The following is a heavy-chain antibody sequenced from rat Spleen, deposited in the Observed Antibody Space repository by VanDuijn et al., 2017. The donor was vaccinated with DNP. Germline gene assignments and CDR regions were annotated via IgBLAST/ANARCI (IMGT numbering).Heavy chain of an antibody. CDR3: ARRDTFYYFDY. J-gene: IGHJ2*01. CDR2: ITTGGGYT. V-gene: IGHV5S11*01. Sequence: EVQLLESGGGLVQPGRSIKLSCATSGFTFSNYYMAWVRQAPAKGLEWVASITTGGGYTYYRDSVKGRFTISRDNAKSTLYLQMDSLRSEETATYYCARRDTFYYFDYWGQGVMVTVSS. D-gene: IGHD2-2*01. CDR1: GFTFSNYY.